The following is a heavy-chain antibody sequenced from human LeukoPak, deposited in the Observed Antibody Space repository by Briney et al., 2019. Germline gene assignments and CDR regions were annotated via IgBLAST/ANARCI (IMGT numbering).Heavy chain of an antibody. J-gene: IGHJ4*02. CDR3: AREVFTIAYCGGDCYSYYFDY. D-gene: IGHD2-21*02. CDR1: GFTVSSNY. Sequence: GGSLRLSCAASGFTVSSNYMSWVRQAPGKGLEWVSVIYSGGSTYYADSVKGRFTISRDNSKNTLYLQMNSLRAEDTAVYYCAREVFTIAYCGGDCYSYYFDYWGQGTPVTVSS. CDR2: IYSGGST. V-gene: IGHV3-66*01.